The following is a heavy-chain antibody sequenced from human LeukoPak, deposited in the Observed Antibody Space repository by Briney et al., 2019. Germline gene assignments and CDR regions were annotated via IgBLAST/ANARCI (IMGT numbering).Heavy chain of an antibody. D-gene: IGHD2-8*01. V-gene: IGHV4-31*03. CDR2: IYYSGST. CDR3: VRECRRTNGVCYSDY. Sequence: HSETLSLTCTVSGGSISSGGYYWSWIRQHPGKGLEWIGYIYYSGSTYYNPSLKSRVTISVDTSKNQFSLKLSSVTAADTAVYYCVRECRRTNGVCYSDYWGQGTLVTVSS. CDR1: GGSISSGGYY. J-gene: IGHJ4*02.